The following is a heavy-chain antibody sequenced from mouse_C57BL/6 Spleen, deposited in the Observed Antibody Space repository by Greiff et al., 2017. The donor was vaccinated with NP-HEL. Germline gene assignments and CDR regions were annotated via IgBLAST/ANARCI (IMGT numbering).Heavy chain of an antibody. CDR1: GYSFTDYN. Sequence: VHVKQSGPELVKPGASVKISCKASGYSFTDYNMNWVKQSNGKSLEWIGVINPNYGTTSYNQKFKGKATLTVDQSSSTAYMQLNSLTSEDSAVYYCAIYDYDPYYAMDYWGQGTSVTVSS. CDR3: AIYDYDPYYAMDY. J-gene: IGHJ4*01. CDR2: INPNYGTT. V-gene: IGHV1-39*01. D-gene: IGHD2-4*01.